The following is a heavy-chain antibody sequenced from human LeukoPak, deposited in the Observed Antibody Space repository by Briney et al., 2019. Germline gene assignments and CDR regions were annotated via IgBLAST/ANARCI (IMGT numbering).Heavy chain of an antibody. V-gene: IGHV1-46*01. D-gene: IGHD3-10*01. J-gene: IGHJ4*02. CDR1: GYTFTMYY. CDR3: ARDPFYGSGNLVDY. CDR2: INPSDGAT. Sequence: ASVKVSCKASGYTFTMYYIHWVRQAPGQGLEWMGMINPSDGATTYAQRFQGRVTMTRDMSTTTVYMHLRSLRSEDTAVYYCARDPFYGSGNLVDYWGQGTLVTVSS.